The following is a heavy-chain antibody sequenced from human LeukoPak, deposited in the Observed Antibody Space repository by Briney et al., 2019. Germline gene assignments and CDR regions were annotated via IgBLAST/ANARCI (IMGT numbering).Heavy chain of an antibody. CDR2: IVYTGST. V-gene: IGHV4-59*01. CDR1: GGSISSYY. Sequence: SETLSLTCTVSGGSISSYYWSWIRQPPGKGLEWLGYIVYTGSTNSNPSLKSRVTISVDTSKNQFSLKLSSVTAADTAVYYCARDGVFGVSNWFDPWGQGTLVTVSS. J-gene: IGHJ5*02. D-gene: IGHD3-3*01. CDR3: ARDGVFGVSNWFDP.